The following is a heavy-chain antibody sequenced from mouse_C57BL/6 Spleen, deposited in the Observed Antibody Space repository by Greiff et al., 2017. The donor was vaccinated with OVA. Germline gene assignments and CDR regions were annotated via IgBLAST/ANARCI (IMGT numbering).Heavy chain of an antibody. J-gene: IGHJ1*03. CDR1: GFTFTDYY. D-gene: IGHD1-1*01. CDR3: ARYDYGSTYWYFDV. Sequence: EVKLVESGGGLVQPGGSLSLSCAASGFTFTDYYMSWVRQPPGKALEWLGFIRNKANGYTTEYSAPVKGRFTISRDNSQSILYLQMNALRAEDSATYYCARYDYGSTYWYFDVWGTGTTVTVSS. CDR2: IRNKANGYTT. V-gene: IGHV7-3*01.